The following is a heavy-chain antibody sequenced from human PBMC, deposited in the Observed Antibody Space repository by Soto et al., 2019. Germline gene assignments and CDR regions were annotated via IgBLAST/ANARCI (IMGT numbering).Heavy chain of an antibody. V-gene: IGHV1-8*01. Sequence: ASVKVSCKASGYTFTSYDINWVRQATGQGLEWMGWMNPNSGNTGYAQKFQGRVTMTRNTSISTAYMELSSLRSEDTAVYYCARELWASGWFDPWGQGTLVTGSS. CDR2: MNPNSGNT. CDR3: ARELWASGWFDP. CDR1: GYTFTSYD. D-gene: IGHD1-26*01. J-gene: IGHJ5*02.